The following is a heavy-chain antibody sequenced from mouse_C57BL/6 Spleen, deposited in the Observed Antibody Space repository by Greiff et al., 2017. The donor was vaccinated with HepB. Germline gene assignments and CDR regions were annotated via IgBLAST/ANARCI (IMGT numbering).Heavy chain of an antibody. V-gene: IGHV3-6*01. CDR2: ISYDGSN. D-gene: IGHD1-1*01. CDR3: ARADFITTVVVFDY. CDR1: GYSITSGYY. J-gene: IGHJ2*01. Sequence: EVQVVESGPGLVKPSQSLSLTCSVTGYSITSGYYWNWIRQFPGNKLEWMGYISYDGSNNYNPSLKNRISITRDTSKNQFFLKLNSVTTEDTATYYCARADFITTVVVFDYWGQGTTLTVSS.